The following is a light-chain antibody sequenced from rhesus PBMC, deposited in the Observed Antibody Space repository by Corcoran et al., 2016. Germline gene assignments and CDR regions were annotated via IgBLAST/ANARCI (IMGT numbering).Light chain of an antibody. Sequence: QAALTQPPSMSGSPGQAVNMSCSGTSRDIGGFDYVSWYQKSPGKAPKLRIYDVTKRPSGVSDRFAVSKSGYRASLTITGLQAEYEADDYCSSYTGFSTFVFGSGTRLPVL. J-gene: IGLJ1*01. CDR3: SSYTGFSTFV. CDR2: DVT. V-gene: IGLV2-23*01. CDR1: SRDIGGFDY.